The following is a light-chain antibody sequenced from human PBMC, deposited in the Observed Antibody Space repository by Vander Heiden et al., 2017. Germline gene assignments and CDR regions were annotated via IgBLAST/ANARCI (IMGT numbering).Light chain of an antibody. V-gene: IGKV3-11*01. Sequence: EIVLTQSPATLSVSPGERATLSCRASQSIGTFLAWYQKKPGQPPRLLIYDASNRATGIPARFSGSGSGTDFTLTISSLEAEDFAVYYCQQRTNWPLTFGGGTKVEIK. J-gene: IGKJ4*01. CDR2: DAS. CDR3: QQRTNWPLT. CDR1: QSIGTF.